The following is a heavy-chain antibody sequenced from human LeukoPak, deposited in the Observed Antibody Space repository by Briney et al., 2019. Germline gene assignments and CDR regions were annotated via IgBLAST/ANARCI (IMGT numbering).Heavy chain of an antibody. J-gene: IGHJ4*02. Sequence: GGSLRLSCAASGFTFSSYAMSWVRQAPGKGLEWVSAISSGGGSTYYADSVKGRFTISRDNSKNTLYLQMNSLRAEDTVMYYCANLKGGSSGWAFDYWGQGTLVTVSS. CDR1: GFTFSSYA. CDR3: ANLKGGSSGWAFDY. D-gene: IGHD6-19*01. V-gene: IGHV3-23*01. CDR2: ISSGGGST.